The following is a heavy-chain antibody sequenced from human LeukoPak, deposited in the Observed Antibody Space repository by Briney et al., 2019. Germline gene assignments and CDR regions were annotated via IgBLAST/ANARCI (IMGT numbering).Heavy chain of an antibody. J-gene: IGHJ4*02. Sequence: PSETLSLTCTVSGGSISSSSYYWGWIRQPAGKGLEWIGRIYTSGSTNYNPSLKSRVTISVDTSKNQFSLKLSSVTAADTAVYYCARLNYYDSSGYSKYYFDYWGQGTLVTVSS. CDR2: IYTSGST. CDR3: ARLNYYDSSGYSKYYFDY. V-gene: IGHV4-61*02. D-gene: IGHD3-22*01. CDR1: GGSISSSSYY.